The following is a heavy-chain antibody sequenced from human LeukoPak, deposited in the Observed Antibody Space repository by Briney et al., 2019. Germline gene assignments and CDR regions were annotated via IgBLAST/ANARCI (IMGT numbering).Heavy chain of an antibody. D-gene: IGHD6-13*01. J-gene: IGHJ1*01. CDR2: IYYSGST. CDR1: GGSISSGGYY. V-gene: IGHV4-31*03. Sequence: SETLSLTCTVSGGSISSGGYYWNWIRQPPGKGLEWIGSIYYSGSTYYNPSLKSRVLVSVDTSKNQFSLKLSSVTAANTAVYYCARGLRHSSSWYGGYFQHWGQGTLATVSS. CDR3: ARGLRHSSSWYGGYFQH.